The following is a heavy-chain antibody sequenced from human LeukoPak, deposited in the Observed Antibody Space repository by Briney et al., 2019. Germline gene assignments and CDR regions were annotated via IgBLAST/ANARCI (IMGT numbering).Heavy chain of an antibody. CDR3: ATRLTADSYEASDI. J-gene: IGHJ3*02. CDR2: ISSGSHHK. Sequence: PGGSLRLSCAGSGFTFSRFSMIWVRQAPGKGLEWVASISSGSHHKYHADSVKGRFTVSRDKDKNSLFLQMNSLRAEDTALYYCATRLTADSYEASDIWGQGTMVTVSS. CDR1: GFTFSRFS. D-gene: IGHD6-13*01. V-gene: IGHV3-21*06.